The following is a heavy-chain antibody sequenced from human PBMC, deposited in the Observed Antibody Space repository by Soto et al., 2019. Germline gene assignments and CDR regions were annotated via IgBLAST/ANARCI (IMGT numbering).Heavy chain of an antibody. CDR3: ARDRLRLGELSLMGYFNY. J-gene: IGHJ4*02. CDR1: GFTFTSYA. D-gene: IGHD3-16*02. CDR2: ISYDGINE. V-gene: IGHV3-30*15. Sequence: QVQLVESGGSVVQPGRSLRLSCEASGFTFTSYAMHWVRQAPGKGLEWVAVISYDGINEYYADSVKGRFTISRDNSKNTLFLQMSGLRVEDTAVYYCARDRLRLGELSLMGYFNYWGQGTLVTVSS.